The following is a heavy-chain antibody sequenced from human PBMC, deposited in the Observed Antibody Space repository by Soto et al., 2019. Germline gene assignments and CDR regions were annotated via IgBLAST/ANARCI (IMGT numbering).Heavy chain of an antibody. CDR1: GFTFSSYG. J-gene: IGHJ6*02. CDR3: AKVLVDTAMVTYYGMDV. CDR2: ISYDGSNK. D-gene: IGHD5-18*01. V-gene: IGHV3-30*18. Sequence: GGSLRLSCAASGFTFSSYGMHWVRQAPGKGLEWVAVISYDGSNKYYADSVKGRFTISRDNSKNTLYLQMNSLRAEDTAVYYCAKVLVDTAMVTYYGMDVWGQGTTVTVSS.